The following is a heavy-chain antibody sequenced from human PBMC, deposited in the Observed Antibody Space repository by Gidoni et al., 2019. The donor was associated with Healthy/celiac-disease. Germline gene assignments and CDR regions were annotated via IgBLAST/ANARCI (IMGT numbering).Heavy chain of an antibody. Sequence: EVQLLESGGGLVQPGGSLRLSCAASGFTFSSYAMSWVRQAPGKGLEWVSAISGSGGSTYYADSVKGRFTISRDNSKNTLYLQMNSLRAEDTAVYYCARGPGIVVVVAENWFDPWGQGTLVTVSS. CDR3: ARGPGIVVVVAENWFDP. V-gene: IGHV3-23*01. CDR2: ISGSGGST. J-gene: IGHJ5*02. D-gene: IGHD2-15*01. CDR1: GFTFSSYA.